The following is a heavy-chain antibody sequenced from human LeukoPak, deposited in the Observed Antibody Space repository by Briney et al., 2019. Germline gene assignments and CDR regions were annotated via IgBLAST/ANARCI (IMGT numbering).Heavy chain of an antibody. CDR2: IIPIFGTT. CDR1: GGTFSSYA. Sequence: GASVKVSCKASGGTFSSYAISWVRQAPGQGLEWMGGIIPIFGTTNYAQKFQGRVTITADKSTSTVYMDLSSLKASDTAMYYCARPQDFGLTGMDAFDIWGQGTMVTVSS. V-gene: IGHV1-69*06. J-gene: IGHJ3*02. D-gene: IGHD7-27*01. CDR3: ARPQDFGLTGMDAFDI.